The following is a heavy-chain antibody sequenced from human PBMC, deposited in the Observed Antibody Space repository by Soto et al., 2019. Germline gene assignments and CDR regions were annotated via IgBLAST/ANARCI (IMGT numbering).Heavy chain of an antibody. Sequence: PSEALSLTCPVSGGSISSGDYYWSWIRQPPGKGLEWIGYIYYSGSTYYNPSLKSRVTISVDTSKNQFSLKLSSVTAADTAVYYCARAPIGGVVVTPGWFDPWGQGTLVIVSS. J-gene: IGHJ5*02. V-gene: IGHV4-30-4*01. CDR1: GGSISSGDYY. CDR3: ARAPIGGVVVTPGWFDP. CDR2: IYYSGST. D-gene: IGHD3-22*01.